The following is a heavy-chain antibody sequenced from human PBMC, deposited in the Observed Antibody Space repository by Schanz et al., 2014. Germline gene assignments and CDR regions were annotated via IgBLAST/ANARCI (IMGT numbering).Heavy chain of an antibody. Sequence: QVQLVQSEAEVKKPGSSVKVSCKASGGTFSSYSINWVRQAIGQGPEWMGWMQPDSGKTHYAEKFQGRVAMTRDVSISTAYMELSSLASEDTAVYYCAKDHAGSDILTALGNWGQGTLVTVSS. CDR2: MQPDSGKT. D-gene: IGHD3-9*01. J-gene: IGHJ4*02. CDR1: GGTFSSYS. V-gene: IGHV1-8*02. CDR3: AKDHAGSDILTALGN.